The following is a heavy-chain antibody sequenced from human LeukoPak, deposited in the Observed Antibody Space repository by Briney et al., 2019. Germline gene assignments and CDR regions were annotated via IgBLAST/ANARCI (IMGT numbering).Heavy chain of an antibody. CDR2: LYSDGST. V-gene: IGHV3-66*01. D-gene: IGHD2/OR15-2a*01. CDR3: ARDRATGFSDALDI. J-gene: IGHJ3*02. Sequence: GGSLRLSCAASGFIVSTNYMNWVRQAPGKGVEWVSVLYSDGSTYYADSVKGRFTISRDNSKNTLSLQMNSLRAEDTAVYYCARDRATGFSDALDIWGQGTMVIVSS. CDR1: GFIVSTNY.